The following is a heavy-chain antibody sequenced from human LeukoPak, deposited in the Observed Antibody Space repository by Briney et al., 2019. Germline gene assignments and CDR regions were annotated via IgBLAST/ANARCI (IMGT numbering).Heavy chain of an antibody. D-gene: IGHD3-10*01. Sequence: QPGGSLRLSCAASGFTFSIYALSWVRQAPGKGLEWVSVLGGSETSTSYADSVKGRFTISKDNSKNTLYLQMNSLRVEDTALYYCARDRDHHEAFDMWGQGTMVTVSS. J-gene: IGHJ3*02. CDR3: ARDRDHHEAFDM. V-gene: IGHV3-23*01. CDR1: GFTFSIYA. CDR2: LGGSETST.